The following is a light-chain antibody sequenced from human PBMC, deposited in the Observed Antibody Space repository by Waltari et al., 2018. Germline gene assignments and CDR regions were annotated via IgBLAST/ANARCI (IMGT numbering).Light chain of an antibody. CDR2: RVS. CDR3: MQGVQIPYT. J-gene: IGKJ2*01. Sequence: DIVMTQTPLSLSVTPGQPASISCTSSQSLVYSDGQTYLYWYLQKPGQSPQLLMYRVSSRFSGVPDRFSGSASGTDFTLTISGVEAEDVGVYYCMQGVQIPYTFGQGTKLEIK. CDR1: QSLVYSDGQTY. V-gene: IGKV2-29*02.